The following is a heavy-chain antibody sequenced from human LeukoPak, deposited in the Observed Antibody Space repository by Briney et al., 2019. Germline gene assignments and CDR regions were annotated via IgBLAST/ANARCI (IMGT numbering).Heavy chain of an antibody. CDR3: ARPPPDYSSGWSVYFDY. V-gene: IGHV3-23*01. Sequence: GGSLRLSCAASGFTFSSYVMSWVRQAPGKGLEWVSAISGSGGSTYYADSVKGRFTISRDNSKNTLYLQMNSLRAEDTAVYYCARPPPDYSSGWSVYFDYWGQGTLVTVSS. J-gene: IGHJ4*02. D-gene: IGHD6-19*01. CDR1: GFTFSSYV. CDR2: ISGSGGST.